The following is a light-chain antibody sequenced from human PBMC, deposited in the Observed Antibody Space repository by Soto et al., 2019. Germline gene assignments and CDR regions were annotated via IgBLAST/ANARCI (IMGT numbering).Light chain of an antibody. Sequence: QSALAQPASVSGSPGQSITISCTGTSSDVGLYDYVSWYQQHPGKAPQLMIYAVSNRPSGVSNRFSASKSGNTASLLISGLQAEEEADYYCSSYTSDSSDVFGSGTKVTVL. V-gene: IGLV2-14*01. CDR2: AVS. J-gene: IGLJ1*01. CDR3: SSYTSDSSDV. CDR1: SSDVGLYDY.